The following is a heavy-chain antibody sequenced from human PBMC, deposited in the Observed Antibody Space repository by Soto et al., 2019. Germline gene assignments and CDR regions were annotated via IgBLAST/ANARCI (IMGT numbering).Heavy chain of an antibody. D-gene: IGHD2-15*01. Sequence: QVQLVESGGGLAQPGGSLGLACASSGFSFSDFYMSWIRQAPGKGLECISYITHSGSIIHYADSVKGRFTISRDNAKNSLFLQMNSLRAEDTAIYYCARLAFGGTHYFDKWGQGSLVTVAS. V-gene: IGHV3-11*01. J-gene: IGHJ4*02. CDR1: GFSFSDFY. CDR2: ITHSGSII. CDR3: ARLAFGGTHYFDK.